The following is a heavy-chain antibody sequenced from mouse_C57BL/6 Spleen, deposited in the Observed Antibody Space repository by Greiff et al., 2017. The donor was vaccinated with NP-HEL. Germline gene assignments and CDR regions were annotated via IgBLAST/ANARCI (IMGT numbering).Heavy chain of an antibody. D-gene: IGHD1-1*01. V-gene: IGHV2-5*01. CDR2: IWRGGST. CDR1: GFSLTSYG. Sequence: VKVVESGPGLVQPSQSLSITCTVSGFSLTSYGVHWVRQSPGKGLEWLGVIWRGGSTDYNAAFMSRLSITKDNSKSQVFFKMNSLQADDTAIYYCAKMRDGSSPWFAYWGQGTLVTVSA. CDR3: AKMRDGSSPWFAY. J-gene: IGHJ3*01.